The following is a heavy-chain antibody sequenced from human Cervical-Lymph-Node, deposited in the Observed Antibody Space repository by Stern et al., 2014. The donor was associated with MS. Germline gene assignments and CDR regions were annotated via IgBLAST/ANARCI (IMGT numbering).Heavy chain of an antibody. J-gene: IGHJ4*02. CDR3: ARGGGLVGYVDY. CDR2: ISPGFGTT. CDR1: GDTFSSYA. Sequence: VQLVESGAEVKKPGSSVKVSCKASGDTFSSYAINWVRQVPGQALEWMGGISPGFGTTSYAQKVQGRVTITADKSTNTAYMELMTLRSEDTAVYYCARGGGLVGYVDYWGQGTLVSVSS. D-gene: IGHD1-26*01. V-gene: IGHV1-69*06.